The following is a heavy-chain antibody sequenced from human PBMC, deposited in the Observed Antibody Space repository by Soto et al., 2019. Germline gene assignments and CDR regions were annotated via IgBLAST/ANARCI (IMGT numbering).Heavy chain of an antibody. V-gene: IGHV3-30*18. CDR2: ISYDGSNK. CDR1: GFTFSSYG. CDR3: AKDRLSSTTGTTDY. J-gene: IGHJ4*02. D-gene: IGHD1-1*01. Sequence: QVQLVESGGGVVQPGRSLRLSCAASGFTFSSYGMHRVRQAPGKGLEWVAVISYDGSNKYYADSVKGRFTISRDNSKNTLYLQMNSLRAEDTAVYYCAKDRLSSTTGTTDYWGQGTLVTVSS.